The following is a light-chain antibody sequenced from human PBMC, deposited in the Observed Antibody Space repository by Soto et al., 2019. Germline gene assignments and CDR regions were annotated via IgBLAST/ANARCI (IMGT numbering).Light chain of an antibody. J-gene: IGKJ4*01. V-gene: IGKV3-20*01. CDR1: QRVSRSN. Sequence: EIVLTQSPGTLSLSPGERATLSCKSSQRVSRSNIGCYQQKPGQAPSLLIYGASKRTTGVPDRFSGSGSDTEFTLIISRLEPEDFAVYYCHHYGSTLLPFGGGTKVDI. CDR3: HHYGSTLLP. CDR2: GAS.